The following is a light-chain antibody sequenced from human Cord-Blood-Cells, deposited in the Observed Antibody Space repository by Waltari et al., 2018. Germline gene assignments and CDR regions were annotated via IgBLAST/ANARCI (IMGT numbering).Light chain of an antibody. CDR1: SSDFGGYNS. Sequence: QPPLPSPRSVSGSPRPSVTFPCTGTSSDFGGYNSFSWYQQHPGKAPKLIIYDVSKRPSGVPDRFSGSKSGNTASLTISGLQAEDEADYYCCSYAGSYTVVFGGGTKLTVL. CDR2: DVS. CDR3: CSYAGSYTVV. V-gene: IGLV2-11*01. J-gene: IGLJ2*01.